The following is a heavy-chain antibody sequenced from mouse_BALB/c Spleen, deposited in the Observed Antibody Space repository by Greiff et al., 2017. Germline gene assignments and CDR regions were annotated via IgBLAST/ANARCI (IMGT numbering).Heavy chain of an antibody. CDR2: IWGDGST. J-gene: IGHJ3*01. D-gene: IGHD2-10*02. V-gene: IGHV2-6-7*01. Sequence: VQLVESGPGLVAPSQSLSITCTVSGFSLTGYGVNWVRQPPGKGLEWLGMIWGDGSTDYNSAHKSRLSISTDNSKSQVFLKTNSLQTDDKAGYYCAGAEYAHWGQGTLVTVSA. CDR1: GFSLTGYG. CDR3: AGAEYAH.